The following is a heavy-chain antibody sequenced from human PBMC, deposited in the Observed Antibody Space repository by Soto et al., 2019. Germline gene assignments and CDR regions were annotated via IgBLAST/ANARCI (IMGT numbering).Heavy chain of an antibody. D-gene: IGHD5-12*01. CDR2: MSRAGSNK. CDR1: GLIVSAFA. CDR3: ARRHSTGYDYGLDY. Sequence: QAQLMESGGDVVQPGRSLRLSCAASGLIVSAFAMHWVRQVPGKGLEWVAVMSRAGSNKFDANSVKGRVTISRDNSQKTLDLEMTSRRAEDTAVYYCARRHSTGYDYGLDYWGQGTLVTVSS. J-gene: IGHJ4*02. V-gene: IGHV3-30-3*01.